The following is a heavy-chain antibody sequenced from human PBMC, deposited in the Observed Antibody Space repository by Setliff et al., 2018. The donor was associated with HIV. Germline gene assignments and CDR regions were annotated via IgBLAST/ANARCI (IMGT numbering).Heavy chain of an antibody. D-gene: IGHD6-19*01. V-gene: IGHV4-38-2*01. CDR2: IYHRGNT. Sequence: SETLSLTCAVSGYSISSGYHWGWIRQPPGKGLEWIGRIYHRGNTYYNPSLKSRVTISVDTSKNQFSLKLTSVTAADTAVYYCARHESYSSGWFVDYWGQGTLVTVSS. CDR3: ARHESYSSGWFVDY. J-gene: IGHJ4*02. CDR1: GYSISSGYH.